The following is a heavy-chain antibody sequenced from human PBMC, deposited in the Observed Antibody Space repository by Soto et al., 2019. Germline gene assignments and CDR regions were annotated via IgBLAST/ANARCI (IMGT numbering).Heavy chain of an antibody. V-gene: IGHV4-59*12. D-gene: IGHD3-16*01. CDR1: GGSISSYY. J-gene: IGHJ3*02. CDR2: IYYSGST. CDR3: ARDYDGDTSCDAFDI. Sequence: SETLSLTCTVSGGSISSYYWIWIRQPPGKGLEWIGYIYYSGSTYYNPSLKSRVTISVDTSKNQFSLKLSSVTAADTAVYYCARDYDGDTSCDAFDIWGQGTMVTVSS.